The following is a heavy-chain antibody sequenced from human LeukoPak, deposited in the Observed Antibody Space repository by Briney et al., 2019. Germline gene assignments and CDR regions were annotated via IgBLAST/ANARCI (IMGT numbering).Heavy chain of an antibody. D-gene: IGHD1-26*01. V-gene: IGHV4-31*03. CDR3: ARAGGSGSSLGY. CDR1: GGSISSGGYY. J-gene: IGHJ4*02. CDR2: IYYSGST. Sequence: PSETLSLTCTVSGGSISSGGYYWSWIRQHPGKGLEWIGYIYYSGSTYYNPSLKSRVTTSVDTSKNQFSLKLSSVTAADTAVYYCARAGGSGSSLGYWGQGTLVTVSS.